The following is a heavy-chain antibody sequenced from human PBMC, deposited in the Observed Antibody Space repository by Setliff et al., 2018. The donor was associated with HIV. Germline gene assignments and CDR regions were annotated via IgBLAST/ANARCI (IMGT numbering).Heavy chain of an antibody. CDR3: ARSLGVAPSGDYGLVSYYHYMDV. D-gene: IGHD4-17*01. CDR1: GFRFGDYY. V-gene: IGHV3-11*04. J-gene: IGHJ6*03. Sequence: KAGGSLRLSCAASGFRFGDYYMTWIRQTPGKGLEWISYIGGSGTPISYGDSVKGRFTVSRDNAKNSLFLQMNSLRAEDTALYFCARSLGVAPSGDYGLVSYYHYMDVWGKGTTVTVSS. CDR2: IGGSGTPI.